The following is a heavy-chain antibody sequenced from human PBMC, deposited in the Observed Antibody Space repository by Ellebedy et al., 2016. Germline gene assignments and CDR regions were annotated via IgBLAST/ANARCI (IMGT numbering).Heavy chain of an antibody. CDR3: ARGTGTTSFVLDY. V-gene: IGHV3-9*01. J-gene: IGHJ4*02. CDR2: ISWNSGSI. D-gene: IGHD1-1*01. CDR1: GFTFDDYA. Sequence: GGSLRLSCAASGFTFDDYAMHWVRQAPGKGLEWVSGISWNSGSIGYADSVKGRFTIYRDNAKNSLYLQMNSLRAEDTAVYYCARGTGTTSFVLDYWGQGTLVTVSS.